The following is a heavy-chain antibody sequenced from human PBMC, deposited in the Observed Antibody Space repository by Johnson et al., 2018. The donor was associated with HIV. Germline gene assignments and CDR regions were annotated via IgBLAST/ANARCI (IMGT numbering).Heavy chain of an antibody. Sequence: QVQLVESGGGVVQPGRSLRLSCAASGLTFSSYAMHWVRQAPGKGLEWVAVISYDGSNKYYADSVKGRFTISRDNSKNTLYLQMGSLRAEDTAVYYCTTDLIVVIPIGAFDVWGQGTTVTVSS. CDR2: ISYDGSNK. J-gene: IGHJ3*01. CDR3: TTDLIVVIPIGAFDV. V-gene: IGHV3-30*14. D-gene: IGHD2-21*01. CDR1: GLTFSSYA.